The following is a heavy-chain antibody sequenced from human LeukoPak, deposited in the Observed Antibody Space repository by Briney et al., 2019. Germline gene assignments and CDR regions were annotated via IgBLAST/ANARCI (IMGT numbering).Heavy chain of an antibody. V-gene: IGHV1-8*02. Sequence: ASVKVSCKASGYTFTSYGISWVRQAPGQGLEWMGWISAYNGNTGYAQKFQGRVTMTRNTSISTAYMELSSLRSEATAVYYCAIWGSLHYFDDWGQGTLVTVSS. J-gene: IGHJ4*02. D-gene: IGHD7-27*01. CDR1: GYTFTSYG. CDR3: AIWGSLHYFDD. CDR2: ISAYNGNT.